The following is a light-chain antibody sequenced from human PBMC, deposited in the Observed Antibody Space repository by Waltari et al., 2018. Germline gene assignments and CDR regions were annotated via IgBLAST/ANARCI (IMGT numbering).Light chain of an antibody. Sequence: DVQMTQSPSTLSASVGDRVTITCRASQSISNWSAWYQQKPGKAPKVLIYKASNLESGVPSRFSGSGSGTEFTLTISSLQPDDCATYYCQQYSTYSRTFGQGTKVEIK. CDR1: QSISNW. CDR3: QQYSTYSRT. CDR2: KAS. V-gene: IGKV1-5*03. J-gene: IGKJ1*01.